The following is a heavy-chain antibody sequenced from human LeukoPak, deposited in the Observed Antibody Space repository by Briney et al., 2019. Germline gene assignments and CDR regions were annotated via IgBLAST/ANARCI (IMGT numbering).Heavy chain of an antibody. D-gene: IGHD2-15*01. CDR1: GGSISSGDYY. Sequence: PSQTLSLTCTVSGGSISSGDYYWSWIRQPPGKGLEWIGYIYYSGSTYYNPSLKSRVTISVDTSKNQFSLKLSSVTAADTAVYYCARDLGGDGGSPNAGAFDIWGQGTMVTVSS. J-gene: IGHJ3*02. CDR2: IYYSGST. V-gene: IGHV4-30-4*01. CDR3: ARDLGGDGGSPNAGAFDI.